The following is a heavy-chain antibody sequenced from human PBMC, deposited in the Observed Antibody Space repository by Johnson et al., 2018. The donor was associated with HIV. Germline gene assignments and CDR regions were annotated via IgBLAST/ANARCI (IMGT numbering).Heavy chain of an antibody. V-gene: IGHV3-30*03. D-gene: IGHD7-27*01. CDR1: GFTFSTYG. CDR3: GMSGVEDAAFDI. J-gene: IGHJ3*02. Sequence: QVQLVESGGGVVQPGRSLRLSCAASGFTFSTYGMHWVRQAPGKGLGLVAFISYDGSNKYYADSVKGRFTISRDNSKNTLYLRMNSLRAEDTAVFYCGMSGVEDAAFDIWGQGTMVTVSS. CDR2: ISYDGSNK.